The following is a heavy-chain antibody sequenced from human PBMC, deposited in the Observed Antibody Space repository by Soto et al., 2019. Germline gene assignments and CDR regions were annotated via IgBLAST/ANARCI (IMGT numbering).Heavy chain of an antibody. CDR1: GGSISSGGSY. J-gene: IGHJ4*02. Sequence: SETLSLTGTVSGGSISSGGSYWGWIRQPPGKGLEWIGYIYYSGNTILNPSLRSRVTLSVDTSKNQFSLNLSSVTAADTAVYYCVRYCSTTKCPFDYWGQGTLVTVSS. CDR2: IYYSGNT. CDR3: VRYCSTTKCPFDY. D-gene: IGHD2-2*01. V-gene: IGHV4-30-4*01.